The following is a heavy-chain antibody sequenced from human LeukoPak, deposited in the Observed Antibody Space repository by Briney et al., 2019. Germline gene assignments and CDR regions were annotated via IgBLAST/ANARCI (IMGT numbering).Heavy chain of an antibody. CDR3: AKRGVVIRVILVGFHKEAYYFDS. D-gene: IGHD3-22*01. Sequence: GGALRLSCAASGFTFSSYGMPWVRQAPGKGLEWVAVIWYDGSNKYYADSVKGRFTISRDNPKNTLYLQMNSLRAEDTAVYFCAKRGVVIRVILVGFHKEAYYFDSWGQGALVTVSS. CDR2: IWYDGSNK. V-gene: IGHV3-33*06. CDR1: GFTFSSYG. J-gene: IGHJ4*02.